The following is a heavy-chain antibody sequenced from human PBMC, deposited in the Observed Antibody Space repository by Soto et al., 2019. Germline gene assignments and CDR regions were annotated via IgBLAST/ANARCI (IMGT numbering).Heavy chain of an antibody. CDR2: IYTSGST. V-gene: IGHV4-4*07. CDR3: ARGTYYYDSSGYYHTYYFDY. J-gene: IGHJ4*02. D-gene: IGHD3-22*01. CDR1: GGSISSYY. Sequence: KPSETLSLTCTVSGGSISSYYWSWIRQPAGKGLEWIGRIYTSGSTNYNPSLKSRVTMSVDTSKNQFSLKLSSVTAADTAVYYCARGTYYYDSSGYYHTYYFDYWGQGALVTVSS.